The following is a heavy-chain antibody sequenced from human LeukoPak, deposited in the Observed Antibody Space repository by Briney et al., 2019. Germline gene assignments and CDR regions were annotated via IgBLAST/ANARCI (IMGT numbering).Heavy chain of an antibody. Sequence: GGSLRLSCAASGFTFSIYWMSCVRHAPGEGLEWVANINQDGSGQYSVDSVKGQFTIPRDNAKNSLFLQMNSLRAEDTAIYYCARAGPYQLPPRPVDYWGQGTLVTVSS. CDR1: GFTFSIYW. D-gene: IGHD2-2*01. V-gene: IGHV3-7*01. J-gene: IGHJ4*02. CDR2: INQDGSGQ. CDR3: ARAGPYQLPPRPVDY.